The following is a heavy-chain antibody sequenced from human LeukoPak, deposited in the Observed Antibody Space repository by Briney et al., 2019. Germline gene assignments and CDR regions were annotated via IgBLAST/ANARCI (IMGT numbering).Heavy chain of an antibody. Sequence: GGSLRLSCAASGFTFSSSWMHWVRQAPGKGLVWASRINTDGKTTTYADSVKGRFTISRDNTKNTLYLQMNSLSAEDTALYYCARDYPPYWGQGTLVTVSA. V-gene: IGHV3-74*01. CDR3: ARDYPPY. CDR2: INTDGKTT. J-gene: IGHJ4*02. CDR1: GFTFSSSW.